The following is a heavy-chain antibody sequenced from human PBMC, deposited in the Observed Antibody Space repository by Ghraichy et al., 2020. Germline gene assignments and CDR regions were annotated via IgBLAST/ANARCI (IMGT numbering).Heavy chain of an antibody. CDR2: IKSDGTYT. Sequence: GGSLRLSCVASGFTFSSYCMHWVRQVPGKGLEWVSRIKSDGTYTSYADSVTGRFTISRDNAKTMLNLQMNGLRTEDTAVYYCAREGEAYTTDFDYWGQGTLVTVSS. D-gene: IGHD1-14*01. J-gene: IGHJ4*02. CDR3: AREGEAYTTDFDY. V-gene: IGHV3-74*01. CDR1: GFTFSSYC.